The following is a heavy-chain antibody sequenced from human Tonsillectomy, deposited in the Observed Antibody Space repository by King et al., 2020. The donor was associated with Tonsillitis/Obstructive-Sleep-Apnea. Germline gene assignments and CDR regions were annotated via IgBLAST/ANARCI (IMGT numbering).Heavy chain of an antibody. D-gene: IGHD3-3*01. Sequence: VQLQQWGAGLLKPSETLSLTCAVYGVSFSGYYWSWIRQPPGKGLEWIGEIDHTGSTNYNPSLKSRVTISADTSKTQFSLNLSSVTAADTAVYYCAREITTDAFDIWGQGTMVTVSS. CDR3: AREITTDAFDI. J-gene: IGHJ3*02. CDR1: GVSFSGYY. CDR2: IDHTGST. V-gene: IGHV4-34*01.